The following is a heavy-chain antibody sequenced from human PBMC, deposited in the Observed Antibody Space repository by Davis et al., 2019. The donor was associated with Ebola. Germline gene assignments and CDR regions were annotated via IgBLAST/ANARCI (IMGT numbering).Heavy chain of an antibody. CDR1: GGTFTNYA. CDR2: INPSGGST. CDR3: ARDVSGWYYFDY. D-gene: IGHD6-19*01. J-gene: IGHJ4*02. V-gene: IGHV1-46*01. Sequence: ASVKVSCKTSGGTFTNYAVNWVRQAPGQGLEWMGIINPSGGSTSYAQKFQGRVTMTRDTSTSTVYMELSSLRSEDTAVYYCARDVSGWYYFDYWGQGTLVTVSS.